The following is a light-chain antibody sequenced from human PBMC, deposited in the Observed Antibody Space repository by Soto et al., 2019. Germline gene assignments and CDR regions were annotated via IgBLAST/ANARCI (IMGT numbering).Light chain of an antibody. CDR2: AAS. Sequence: IPMTPSPSAMSASVGDRGTITCRASQSIRSYLNWYQQKPGKAPKLLIYAASSLQSGVPSRFTGSGSGTDFTLTITSLQPEDFATYYCQQSYITPRNFGPGTKVDIK. CDR3: QQSYITPRN. CDR1: QSIRSY. J-gene: IGKJ3*01. V-gene: IGKV1-39*01.